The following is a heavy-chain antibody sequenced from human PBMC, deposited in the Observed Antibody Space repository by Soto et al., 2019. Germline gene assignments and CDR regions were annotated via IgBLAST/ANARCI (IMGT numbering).Heavy chain of an antibody. D-gene: IGHD5-18*01. CDR1: GSSMISYY. Sequence: SETLSLTCTVSGSSMISYYWSWIRQPPGRGLEWIGFIYYSGSTNYNPSLKSRVTISVDTSKNQFSLKLSSVTAADTAVYYCARNVDTAMVGLYYYYGMDVWGQGTTVTVSS. V-gene: IGHV4-59*01. J-gene: IGHJ6*02. CDR3: ARNVDTAMVGLYYYYGMDV. CDR2: IYYSGST.